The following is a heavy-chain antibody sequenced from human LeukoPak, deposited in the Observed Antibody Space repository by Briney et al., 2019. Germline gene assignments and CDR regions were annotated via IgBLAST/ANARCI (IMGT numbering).Heavy chain of an antibody. CDR1: GYNFNDFW. CDR2: IYPGHSDT. D-gene: IGHD3-22*01. CDR3: ARPIENFYHRDSRGDAFAF. V-gene: IGHV5-51*01. Sequence: GESLKISCKGSGYNFNDFWIGWVRQTPGRGLEWMGVIYPGHSDTRYSPSFQGQVTISADTSITTAYLQLISLKDSDTATYYCARPIENFYHRDSRGDAFAFWGQGTVVTVSS. J-gene: IGHJ3*01.